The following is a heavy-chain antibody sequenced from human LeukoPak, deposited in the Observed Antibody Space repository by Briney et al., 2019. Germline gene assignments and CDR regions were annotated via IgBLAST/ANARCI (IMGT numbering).Heavy chain of an antibody. CDR2: IYYSGST. CDR1: GVSISSGGYY. D-gene: IGHD2-15*01. J-gene: IGHJ3*02. CDR3: ALGRIYCSGGSCYWSGAFDI. Sequence: SQTLSLTCTVSGVSISSGGYYWSWIRQHPGKGLEWIGYIYYSGSTYYNPSLKSRVTISVDTSKNQFSLKLSSVTAADTAVYYRALGRIYCSGGSCYWSGAFDIWGQGTMVTVSS. V-gene: IGHV4-31*03.